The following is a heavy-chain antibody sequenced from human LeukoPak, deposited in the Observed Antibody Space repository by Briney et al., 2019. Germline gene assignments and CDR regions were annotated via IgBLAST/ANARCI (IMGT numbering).Heavy chain of an antibody. J-gene: IGHJ1*01. D-gene: IGHD2-2*03. V-gene: IGHV1-2*02. CDR1: GYRFTAYP. CDR2: MNPHSGET. Sequence: AAVKVSCKTSGYRFTAYPLHWVRQAPGQGLEWLGWMNPHSGETNNAQKFQGRVTMTRDTSISVAYMELSSLRSDDMAVYFCARGMDAEAFQNWGQGTLVIASS. CDR3: ARGMDAEAFQN.